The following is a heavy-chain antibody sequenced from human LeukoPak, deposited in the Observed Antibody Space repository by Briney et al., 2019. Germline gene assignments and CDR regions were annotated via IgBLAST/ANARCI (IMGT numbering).Heavy chain of an antibody. CDR3: ARRYSTDSIDS. CDR2: IYPGDSNT. CDR1: GYSFTDYW. D-gene: IGHD6-13*01. Sequence: GESLKISCKGSGYSFTDYWIGLVRQMSGKGLDLMVIIYPGDSNTRYSQSFQRQVTISANKSISNAYLQWSRLKASDTAMYYCARRYSTDSIDSWGQGTLVTVSS. J-gene: IGHJ4*02. V-gene: IGHV5-51*01.